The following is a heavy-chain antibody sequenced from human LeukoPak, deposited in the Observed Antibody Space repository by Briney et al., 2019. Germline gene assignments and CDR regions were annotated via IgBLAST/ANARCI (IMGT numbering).Heavy chain of an antibody. CDR1: GYSFTSYG. CDR2: IYPGDSDT. Sequence: GECLQISSQGSGYSFTSYGIGWVRQVPGKGREWMGIIYPGDSDTRYSPSFQGQVTISADKSISTAYLQWSSLKASDTAMYYCARPKQQLVRNDAFDIWGQGTMVTVSS. J-gene: IGHJ3*02. D-gene: IGHD6-13*01. CDR3: ARPKQQLVRNDAFDI. V-gene: IGHV5-51*01.